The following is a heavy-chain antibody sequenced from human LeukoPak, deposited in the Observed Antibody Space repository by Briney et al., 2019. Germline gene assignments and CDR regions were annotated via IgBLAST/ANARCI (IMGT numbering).Heavy chain of an antibody. V-gene: IGHV4-34*01. Sequence: SETLSLTCAVYGGSFSGYYWSWIRQPPGKGLEWIGEINHSGSTNYNPSLKSRVTISVDTSKNQFSLKLSSVTAADTAVYYCARRYSGYDSNWFDPWGQGTLVTASS. J-gene: IGHJ5*02. CDR2: INHSGST. CDR1: GGSFSGYY. CDR3: ARRYSGYDSNWFDP. D-gene: IGHD5-12*01.